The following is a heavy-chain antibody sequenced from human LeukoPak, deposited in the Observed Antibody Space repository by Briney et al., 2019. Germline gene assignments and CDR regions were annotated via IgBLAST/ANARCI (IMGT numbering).Heavy chain of an antibody. CDR2: IIPILGTA. J-gene: IGHJ3*02. Sequence: SVKVSCKASGGTFSSYAISWVRQAPGQGLEWMGRIIPILGTANYAQKFQGRVTITTDESTSTAYMELSSLRSEDTAVYYCARESPKMYSSGWSNAFDIWGQGTMVTVSS. D-gene: IGHD6-19*01. V-gene: IGHV1-69*11. CDR1: GGTFSSYA. CDR3: ARESPKMYSSGWSNAFDI.